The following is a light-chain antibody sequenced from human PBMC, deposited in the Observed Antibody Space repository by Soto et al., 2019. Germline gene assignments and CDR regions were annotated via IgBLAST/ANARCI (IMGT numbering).Light chain of an antibody. CDR2: EVS. CDR3: NSFTSSSTYV. CDR1: SSDVGGYKY. J-gene: IGLJ1*01. Sequence: SALTQPASVSVPPGQSITISCTGTSSDVGGYKYVSWYQQHPGKAPKLIIYEVSNRPSGVSNRFSGSKSGNTASLTISGLQAEDETDYYCNSFTSSSTYVFGTGTKVTVL. V-gene: IGLV2-14*01.